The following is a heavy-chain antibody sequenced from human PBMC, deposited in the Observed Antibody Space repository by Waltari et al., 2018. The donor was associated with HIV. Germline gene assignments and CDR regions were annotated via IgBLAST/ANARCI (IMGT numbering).Heavy chain of an antibody. D-gene: IGHD2-21*02. V-gene: IGHV3-66*01. J-gene: IGHJ6*02. CDR1: GFTVGGTY. CDR3: ASIAYCGGDCYPRGMDV. Sequence: EVQLVECGGGLVQPGGSLRGSCVAPGFTVGGTYMTCVRQAPGKGLEWVSVIYSGGSTYNADSVKGRFTISRDNSKNTLYLQMNSLRAEDTAVYYCASIAYCGGDCYPRGMDVWGQGTTVTVSS. CDR2: IYSGGST.